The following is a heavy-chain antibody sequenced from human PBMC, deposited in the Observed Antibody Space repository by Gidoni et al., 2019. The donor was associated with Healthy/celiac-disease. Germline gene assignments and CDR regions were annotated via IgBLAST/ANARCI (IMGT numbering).Heavy chain of an antibody. D-gene: IGHD2-2*01. CDR1: GFTFSNAW. Sequence: EVQLVESGGGLVKPGGSLRLSCAASGFTFSNAWMNWVRQAQGKGLEWVGRIKSKTDGGTTDYAAPVKGRFTISRDDSKNTLYLQMNSLKTEDTAVYYCTTGYQLLFLGYYYYYGMDVWGQGTTVTVSS. CDR3: TTGYQLLFLGYYYYYGMDV. CDR2: IKSKTDGGTT. V-gene: IGHV3-15*07. J-gene: IGHJ6*02.